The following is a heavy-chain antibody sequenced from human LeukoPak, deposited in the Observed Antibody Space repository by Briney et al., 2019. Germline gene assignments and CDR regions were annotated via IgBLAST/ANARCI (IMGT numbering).Heavy chain of an antibody. CDR3: ATTTIRLGY. J-gene: IGHJ4*02. Sequence: SETPSLTCTVSGGSISSSSHYWGWIRQPPGKGLEWIGSMYYRGSTYHNPSLKSRVTISVDTSKNQFSLKLSSVTAADTAVYYCATTTIRLGYWGQGTLVTVSS. V-gene: IGHV4-39*07. CDR1: GGSISSSSHY. D-gene: IGHD1-26*01. CDR2: MYYRGST.